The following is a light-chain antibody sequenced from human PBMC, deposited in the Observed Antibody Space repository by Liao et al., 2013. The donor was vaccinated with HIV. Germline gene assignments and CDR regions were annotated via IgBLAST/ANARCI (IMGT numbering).Light chain of an antibody. Sequence: SYELTQPPSVSVSPGQTASITCSGDKLGDKYACWYQQKPGQSPVLVIYQDSKRPSGIPERFSGSNSGNTATLTISRVEAGDEADYYCQVWDSSRDHGVFGGGTKLTVL. CDR1: KLGDKY. V-gene: IGLV3-1*01. CDR3: QVWDSSRDHGV. CDR2: QDS. J-gene: IGLJ2*01.